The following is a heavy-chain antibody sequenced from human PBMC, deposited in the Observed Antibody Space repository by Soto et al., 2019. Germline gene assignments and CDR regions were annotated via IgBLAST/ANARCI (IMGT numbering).Heavy chain of an antibody. Sequence: EVQLVESGGGLVQPGGSLRLSCAASGFTFSSYSMNWVRQAPGKGLEWVSYISSSSSTIYYADSVKGRFTISRDNAKNSLYLQMNSLRDEDTAVYYWASPEYSSSSYGMDVWGQGTTVTVSS. CDR2: ISSSSSTI. CDR1: GFTFSSYS. CDR3: ASPEYSSSSYGMDV. J-gene: IGHJ6*02. V-gene: IGHV3-48*02. D-gene: IGHD6-6*01.